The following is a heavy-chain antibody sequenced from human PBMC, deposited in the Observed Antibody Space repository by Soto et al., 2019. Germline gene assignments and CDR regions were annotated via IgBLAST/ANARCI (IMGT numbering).Heavy chain of an antibody. D-gene: IGHD4-17*01. J-gene: IGHJ4*02. CDR2: ISGSGGST. CDR1: GFTFSDYA. CDR3: AKNLATVTTHNSFDC. V-gene: IGHV3-23*01. Sequence: EVQLLESGGGLVQPGGSLRLSCAASGFTFSDYAMSWVRQAPGKGLEWVSVISGSGGSTYYADSVKGRFTISRDNSKNTLYLQMDSLRAEDTAVYYCAKNLATVTTHNSFDCWGQGTLVTVSS.